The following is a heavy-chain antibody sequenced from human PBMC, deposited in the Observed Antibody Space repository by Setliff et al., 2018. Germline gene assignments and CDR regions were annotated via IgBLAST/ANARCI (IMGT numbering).Heavy chain of an antibody. D-gene: IGHD4-17*01. Sequence: PSETLSLTCAVYGGSFSGYYWSWIRQPPGKGLEWVGEINHSGSTNYNPSLKSRVTISVDTSKNQFSLRLNSVTAADTAVYFCARHRRPDYGDFISWYFDLWGRGTLVTVS. J-gene: IGHJ2*01. V-gene: IGHV4-34*01. CDR2: INHSGST. CDR1: GGSFSGYY. CDR3: ARHRRPDYGDFISWYFDL.